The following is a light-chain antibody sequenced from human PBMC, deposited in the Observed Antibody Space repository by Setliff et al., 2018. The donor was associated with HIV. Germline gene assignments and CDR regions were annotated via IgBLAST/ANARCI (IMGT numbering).Light chain of an antibody. V-gene: IGLV2-14*01. J-gene: IGLJ1*01. CDR1: SSDVGGYDY. CDR2: DVN. CDR3: SSYTLSSDVGV. Sequence: QSALTQPASVSGSPGQSITIFCTGTSSDVGGYDYVSWYQQHPGKAPKLMIYDVNKRPSGVSNRFSGSKSGNTASLTISGLQAEDEADYYCSSYTLSSDVGVFGTGTKVTVL.